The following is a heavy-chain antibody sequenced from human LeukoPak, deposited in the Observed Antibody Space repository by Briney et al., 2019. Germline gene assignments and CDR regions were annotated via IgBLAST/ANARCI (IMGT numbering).Heavy chain of an antibody. CDR3: ARVRRSGYTKDY. D-gene: IGHD3-22*01. V-gene: IGHV3-48*04. J-gene: IGHJ4*02. CDR2: ISSSSSTI. Sequence: PGGSLRLSCAASGFTFSSYSIDWVRQAPGKGLEWLSYISSSSSTIYYADSVKGRFTVSRDNAKNLVYLQMNSLRAEDTAVYYCARVRRSGYTKDYWGQGTLVTVSS. CDR1: GFTFSSYS.